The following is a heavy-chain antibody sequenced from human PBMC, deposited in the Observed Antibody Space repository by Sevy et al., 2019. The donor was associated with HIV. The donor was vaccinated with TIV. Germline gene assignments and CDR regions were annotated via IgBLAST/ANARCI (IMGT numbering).Heavy chain of an antibody. J-gene: IGHJ4*02. V-gene: IGHV3-72*01. CDR3: ATHAGIAAAGRVFDY. CDR2: IRNKADSYTT. Sequence: GSLRLSCAASGFTFSDHYMEWVRQAPGKGLEWVGRIRNKADSYTTGYDASVKGRFTISRDDSKNSLYLLMNSLKTEDTAVYYCATHAGIAAAGRVFDYWGQGTLVTVS. CDR1: GFTFSDHY. D-gene: IGHD6-13*01.